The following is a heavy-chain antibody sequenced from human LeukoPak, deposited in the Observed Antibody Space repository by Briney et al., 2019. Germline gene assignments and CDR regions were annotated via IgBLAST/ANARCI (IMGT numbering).Heavy chain of an antibody. CDR2: ISGSGGRT. CDR1: GFTFSNYA. J-gene: IGHJ5*02. D-gene: IGHD3-10*01. Sequence: PGASLRLSCAASGFTFSNYAMSWVRQAPGKGLEWVSAISGSGGRTYYADAVKGRFTISRDNSKNPLYLQMNSLRAEDTAVYYCARGRITMVRGVPENWFDPWGQGTLVTVSS. V-gene: IGHV3-23*01. CDR3: ARGRITMVRGVPENWFDP.